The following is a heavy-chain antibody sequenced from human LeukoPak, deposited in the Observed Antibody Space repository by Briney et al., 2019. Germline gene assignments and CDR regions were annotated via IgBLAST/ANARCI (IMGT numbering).Heavy chain of an antibody. J-gene: IGHJ4*02. CDR2: INTDGSST. D-gene: IGHD6-19*01. CDR3: AKDLSSGSRRAY. Sequence: GGSLRLSCAASGFIFSSYWMHWVRHAPGKGLAWVSRINTDGSSTSYADSVKGRFTISRDNSKNTLYLQMNSLRAEDTGVYYCAKDLSSGSRRAYWGQGTLVTVSS. V-gene: IGHV3-74*01. CDR1: GFIFSSYW.